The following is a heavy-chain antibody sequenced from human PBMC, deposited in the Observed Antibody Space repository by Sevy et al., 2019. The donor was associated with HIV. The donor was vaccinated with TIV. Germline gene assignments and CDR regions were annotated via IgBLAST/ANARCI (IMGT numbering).Heavy chain of an antibody. D-gene: IGHD2-2*01. Sequence: GGSLRLSCAASGFTFSSYGMHWVRQAPGKGLEWVAVISYDGSNKYYAHSVKGRFTISRDNSKNTLYLQMNSLRAEDTAVYYCAKDGGYCSSTSCYAIYYFDYWGQGTLVTVSS. CDR1: GFTFSSYG. CDR3: AKDGGYCSSTSCYAIYYFDY. CDR2: ISYDGSNK. J-gene: IGHJ4*02. V-gene: IGHV3-30*18.